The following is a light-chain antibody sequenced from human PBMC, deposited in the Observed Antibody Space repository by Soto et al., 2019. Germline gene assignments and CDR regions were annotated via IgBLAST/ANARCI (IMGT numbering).Light chain of an antibody. CDR2: NVY. CDR3: SAYTVSRTYV. V-gene: IGLV2-14*03. Sequence: QSVLTRPASVSGSPGQSITISCTGTSSDVGAYNLVSWHQQHPGKAPKLMIYNVYDRPSGISYRFSGSKSGNTASLTISGLQGEDEADYYCSAYTVSRTYVFGTGTKVTVL. J-gene: IGLJ1*01. CDR1: SSDVGAYNL.